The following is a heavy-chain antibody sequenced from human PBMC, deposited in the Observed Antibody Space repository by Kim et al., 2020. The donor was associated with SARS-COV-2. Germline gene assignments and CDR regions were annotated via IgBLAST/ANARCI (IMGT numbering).Heavy chain of an antibody. J-gene: IGHJ4*02. V-gene: IGHV3-21*01. D-gene: IGHD3-10*01. CDR2: ISSSSSYI. CDR1: GFTFSSYS. Sequence: GGSLRLSCAASGFTFSSYSMNWVRQAPGKGLEWVSSISSSSSYIYYADSVKGRFTISRDNAKNSLYLQMNSLRAEDTAVYYCARGGGSGSYSRHWGQGTLVTVSS. CDR3: ARGGGSGSYSRH.